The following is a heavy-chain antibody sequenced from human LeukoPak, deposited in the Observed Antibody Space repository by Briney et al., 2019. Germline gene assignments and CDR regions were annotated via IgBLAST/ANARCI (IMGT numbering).Heavy chain of an antibody. J-gene: IGHJ4*02. CDR2: ISGSGGST. CDR3: SYSGYDYPGLLD. V-gene: IGHV3-23*01. Sequence: PGGSLRLSCAASGFTFSSYAMSWVRQAPGKGLEWVSAISGSGGSTYYADSVKGRFTISRDNSKNTLYLQMNSLRAEDTAVYYCSYSGYDYPGLLDWGQGTLVTVPS. CDR1: GFTFSSYA. D-gene: IGHD5-12*01.